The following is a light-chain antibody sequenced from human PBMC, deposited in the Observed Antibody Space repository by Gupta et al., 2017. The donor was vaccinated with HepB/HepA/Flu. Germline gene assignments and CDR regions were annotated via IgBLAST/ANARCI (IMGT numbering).Light chain of an antibody. CDR3: QQYRNFWT. CDR2: KTS. Sequence: DIQMTQSPSTLSASVGDRVTISCRASQSISFWLAWYQQKPGKAPKLLIYKTSNSESGVPSRFRGSGAGTEFTLTISSLQPDDFATYYCQQYRNFWTFGQGTKVEIK. V-gene: IGKV1-5*03. J-gene: IGKJ1*01. CDR1: QSISFW.